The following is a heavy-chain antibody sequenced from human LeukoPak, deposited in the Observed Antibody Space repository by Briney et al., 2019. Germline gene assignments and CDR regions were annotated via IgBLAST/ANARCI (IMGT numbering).Heavy chain of an antibody. Sequence: KSGGSLRLSCAASGLTFSNAWTSWVRQAPGKGLEWVGRIKSKTDGGTTDYAASVKGRFSISRDDSKNTMYLQMNSLKSEDTAVYYCTTEYYYNSTGYYRHWGRGALVTVSS. CDR1: GLTFSNAW. CDR2: IKSKTDGGTT. CDR3: TTEYYYNSTGYYRH. D-gene: IGHD3-22*01. V-gene: IGHV3-15*01. J-gene: IGHJ1*01.